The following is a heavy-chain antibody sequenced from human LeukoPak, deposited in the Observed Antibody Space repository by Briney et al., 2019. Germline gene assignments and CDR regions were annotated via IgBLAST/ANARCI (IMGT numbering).Heavy chain of an antibody. J-gene: IGHJ4*02. D-gene: IGHD3-22*01. Sequence: VGCLRLSCAASGFTFSSYGMHWVRQAPGKGLECLADIWYDGSYIYYADSVKGRLAIARDNSKNTLYLLLNSLRAEDTAVYYCARARDNYDISSFSVLDYWGQGTLVTVSS. V-gene: IGHV3-33*01. CDR1: GFTFSSYG. CDR2: IWYDGSYI. CDR3: ARARDNYDISSFSVLDY.